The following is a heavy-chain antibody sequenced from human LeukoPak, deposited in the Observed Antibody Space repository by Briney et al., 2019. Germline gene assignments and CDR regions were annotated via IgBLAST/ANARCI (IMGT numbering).Heavy chain of an antibody. CDR3: ARHKPTVGFNGYGFFDY. CDR2: LYYTGST. Sequence: KPSETLSLTCTFSGGSISSQYWSWIRQPPGKGLEWIGYLYYTGSTNYNPSLKSRVTISVDTSNNQFSLKMSSVTAADTAVYYCARHKPTVGFNGYGFFDYWGQGTLVTVSS. V-gene: IGHV4-59*08. D-gene: IGHD5-12*01. J-gene: IGHJ4*02. CDR1: GGSISSQY.